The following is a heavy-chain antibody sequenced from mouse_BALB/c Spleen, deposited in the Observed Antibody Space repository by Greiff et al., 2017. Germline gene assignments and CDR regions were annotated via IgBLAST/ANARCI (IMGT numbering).Heavy chain of an antibody. Sequence: VQRVESGPGLVAPSQSLSITCTVSGFSLTGYGVNWVRQPPGKGLEWLGMIWGDGSTDYNSALKSRLSISKDNSTSQVFLKMNSLQTDDTARYYCAGGATVVGRDYYAMDYWGQGTSVTVSS. V-gene: IGHV2-6-7*01. CDR3: AGGATVVGRDYYAMDY. CDR1: GFSLTGYG. CDR2: IWGDGST. D-gene: IGHD1-1*01. J-gene: IGHJ4*01.